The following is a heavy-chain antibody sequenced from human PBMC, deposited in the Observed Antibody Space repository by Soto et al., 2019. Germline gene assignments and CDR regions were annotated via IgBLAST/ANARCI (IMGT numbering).Heavy chain of an antibody. V-gene: IGHV3-23*01. Sequence: PGGSLRLSCVASVITFGSRDMIWVRQAPGEGLEWVSTITDTGGDAKYADSVRGRFTMSRDNSKKTLYLQMNSLRVEDSALYYCARGSTDSYPGSRIFDFWGRGTLVTVSS. J-gene: IGHJ4*02. D-gene: IGHD3-10*01. CDR1: VITFGSRD. CDR3: ARGSTDSYPGSRIFDF. CDR2: ITDTGGDA.